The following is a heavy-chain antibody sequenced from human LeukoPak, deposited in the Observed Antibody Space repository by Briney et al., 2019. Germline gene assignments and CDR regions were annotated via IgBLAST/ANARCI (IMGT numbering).Heavy chain of an antibody. CDR1: GYTFASFG. V-gene: IGHV1-18*01. CDR2: ISGYNGNT. D-gene: IGHD3-10*01. Sequence: ASVKVSCKASGYTFASFGITWVRQAPGQGLEWMGWISGYNGNTKYAQKLQGRVTVTTDTSTRTAYMELRSLRSDDTAVYYCARERERVDLWFGDRIQPPDAFDIWGQGTMVTVSS. CDR3: ARERERVDLWFGDRIQPPDAFDI. J-gene: IGHJ3*02.